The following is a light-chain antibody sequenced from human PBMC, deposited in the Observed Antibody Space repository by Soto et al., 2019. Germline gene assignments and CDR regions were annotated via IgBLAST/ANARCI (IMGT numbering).Light chain of an antibody. V-gene: IGKV1-39*01. J-gene: IGKJ5*01. CDR3: QQSDSTPIT. CDR2: AAS. Sequence: DIQMAQYPYSLSASVGDRVTITCRASQSISSYLNWYQQKPGKAPKLLIYAASSLQSGVPSRFSGSGSGTDFTLTIISLQPEDFATYYSQQSDSTPITFGRGTRLEIK. CDR1: QSISSY.